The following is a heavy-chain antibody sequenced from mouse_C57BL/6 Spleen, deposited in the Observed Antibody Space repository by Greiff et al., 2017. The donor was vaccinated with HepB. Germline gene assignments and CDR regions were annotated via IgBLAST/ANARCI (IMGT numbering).Heavy chain of an antibody. CDR1: GYTFTTYP. D-gene: IGHD1-1*01. Sequence: QVQLKESGAELVKPGASVKMSCKASGYTFTTYPIEWMKQNHGKSLEWIGNFHPYNDDTKYNEKFKGKATLTVEKSSSTVYLELSRLTSDDSAVYYCARHYYGSSPFAYWGQGTLVTVSA. V-gene: IGHV1-47*01. CDR3: ARHYYGSSPFAY. J-gene: IGHJ3*01. CDR2: FHPYNDDT.